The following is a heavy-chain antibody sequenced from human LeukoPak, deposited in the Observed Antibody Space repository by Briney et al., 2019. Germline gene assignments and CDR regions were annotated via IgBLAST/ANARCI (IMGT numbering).Heavy chain of an antibody. CDR1: GFTFSSYA. CDR2: ISSNGGST. J-gene: IGHJ6*02. Sequence: GGSLRLSCSASGFTFSSYAMHWVRQAPGKGLEYVSAISSNGGSTYYADSVKGRFTISRDSSKNTLYLQMSSLRAEDAAVYYCARERLSYYDFWSGSHYYYGMDVWGQGTTVTVSS. CDR3: ARERLSYYDFWSGSHYYYGMDV. V-gene: IGHV3-64D*06. D-gene: IGHD3-3*01.